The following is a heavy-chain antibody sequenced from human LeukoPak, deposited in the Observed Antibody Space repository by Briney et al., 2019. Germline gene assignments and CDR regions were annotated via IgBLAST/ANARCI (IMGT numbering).Heavy chain of an antibody. V-gene: IGHV3-48*04. CDR3: ARDIVVVVAGYYYGMDV. J-gene: IGHJ6*02. D-gene: IGHD2-15*01. Sequence: PGGSLRLSCAASGFTFSTYSMNWVRQAPGKGLEWISYISSSSSTIYYADSVKGRFTISRDNAKNSLYLQMNSLRAEDTAVYYCARDIVVVVAGYYYGMDVWGQGTTVTVSS. CDR2: ISSSSSTI. CDR1: GFTFSTYS.